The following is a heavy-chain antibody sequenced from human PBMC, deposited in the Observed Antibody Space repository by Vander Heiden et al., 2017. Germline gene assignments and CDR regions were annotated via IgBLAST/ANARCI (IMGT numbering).Heavy chain of an antibody. Sequence: EVQLVQSGTEVKKPGESLRISCKASGYRFTSHWIGWVRQTAGKGLEWVGRIDPGDSYTNYSPSFEGHVTISTDNSINTAFLQWSSLRASDTAMYYCARLDPHSRSYTFYGMEVWGQGTTVTVSS. CDR3: ARLDPHSRSYTFYGMEV. CDR2: IDPGDSYT. CDR1: GYRFTSHW. J-gene: IGHJ6*02. V-gene: IGHV5-10-1*03. D-gene: IGHD3-16*01.